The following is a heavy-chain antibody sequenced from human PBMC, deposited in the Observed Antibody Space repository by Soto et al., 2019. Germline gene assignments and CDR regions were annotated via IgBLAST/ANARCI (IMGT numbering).Heavy chain of an antibody. V-gene: IGHV3-9*01. CDR1: GFTFDDYA. CDR3: AKGGGYSYGPNGLFDY. CDR2: ISWNSGSI. J-gene: IGHJ4*02. Sequence: EVQLVESGGGLVQPGRSLRLSCAASGFTFDDYAMHWVRQAPGKGLEWVSGISWNSGSIGYADSVKGRFTISRDNAKNSLYLQMNRLRAEDTALYYCAKGGGYSYGPNGLFDYWGQGTLVTVSS. D-gene: IGHD5-18*01.